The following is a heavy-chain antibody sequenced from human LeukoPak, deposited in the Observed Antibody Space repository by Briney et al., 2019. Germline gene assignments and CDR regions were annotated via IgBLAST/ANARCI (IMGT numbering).Heavy chain of an antibody. V-gene: IGHV3-30*04. Sequence: GGSLRLSCAASGFTFSSYAMHWVRQAPGKGLEWVAVISYDGSNKYYADSVKGRFTISRDNSKNTLYLQMNSLRAEDTAVYYCARAGYSTSWYYAFDIWGQGTMVTVSS. CDR2: ISYDGSNK. CDR3: ARAGYSTSWYYAFDI. J-gene: IGHJ3*02. CDR1: GFTFSSYA. D-gene: IGHD6-13*01.